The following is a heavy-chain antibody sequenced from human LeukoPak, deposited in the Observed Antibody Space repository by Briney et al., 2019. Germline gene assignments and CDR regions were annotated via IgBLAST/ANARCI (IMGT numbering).Heavy chain of an antibody. V-gene: IGHV3-43*01. D-gene: IGHD2-2*01. Sequence: GGSLRLSCAASGFTFDDYTMHWVRQAPGKGLEWVSLISWDGGSTYYADSVKGRFTISRDNSKNSLYLQMNSLRTEDTALYYCAKGTIPAALYYYGMDVRGQGTTVTVSS. J-gene: IGHJ6*02. CDR3: AKGTIPAALYYYGMDV. CDR1: GFTFDDYT. CDR2: ISWDGGST.